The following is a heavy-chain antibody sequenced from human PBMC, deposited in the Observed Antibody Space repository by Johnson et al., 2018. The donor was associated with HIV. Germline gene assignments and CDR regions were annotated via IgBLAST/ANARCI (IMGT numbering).Heavy chain of an antibody. V-gene: IGHV3-11*01. J-gene: IGHJ3*01. CDR3: ARDATPWGGDYVGYAFDL. CDR1: GFTFSGYN. CDR2: ISSSGSST. Sequence: QVQLVESGGGLVKPGGSLRLSCVASGFTFSGYNMGWIRQAPGKGLECLSYISSSGSSTYYTDSVKGRLTISRDNARKSLYLQINSLTAEDTAIYYCARDATPWGGDYVGYAFDLWGQGTKITVSS. D-gene: IGHD4-17*01.